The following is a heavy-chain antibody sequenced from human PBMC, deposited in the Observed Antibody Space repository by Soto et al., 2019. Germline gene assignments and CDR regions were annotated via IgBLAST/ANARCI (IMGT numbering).Heavy chain of an antibody. CDR2: IYPGDSDT. Sequence: PGESLKISCNGSGYSFTSYWIGWVRQMPGKGLEWMGIIYPGDSDTRYSPSFQGQVTISADKSISTAYLQWSSLKASDTAMYYCARGGGDSTLGPAYYYYGMDVWGQGTTVTVYS. V-gene: IGHV5-51*01. CDR1: GYSFTSYW. D-gene: IGHD3-10*01. CDR3: ARGGGDSTLGPAYYYYGMDV. J-gene: IGHJ6*02.